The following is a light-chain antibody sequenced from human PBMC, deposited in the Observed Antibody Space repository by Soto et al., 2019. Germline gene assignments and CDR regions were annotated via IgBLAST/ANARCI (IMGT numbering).Light chain of an antibody. J-gene: IGLJ3*02. CDR2: EVS. Sequence: QSALTQPASVSGSPGQSITISCTGTTSDVGGYNYVSWFQQHPGKVPKLMIYEVSHRPSGVSNRFSGSKSGNTASLTISGLQAEDGADYYCSSFTNAYTWVFGGGTKLTVL. CDR3: SSFTNAYTWV. CDR1: TSDVGGYNY. V-gene: IGLV2-14*01.